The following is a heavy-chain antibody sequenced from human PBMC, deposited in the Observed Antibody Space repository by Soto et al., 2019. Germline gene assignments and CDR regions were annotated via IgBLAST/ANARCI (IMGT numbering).Heavy chain of an antibody. D-gene: IGHD6-13*01. Sequence: SVKVSCKASGGTFSSYTISWVRQAPGQGLEWMGRVIPILGIANYAQKFQGRVTITADKSTSTAYMELSSLRSEDTAVYYCARDVSPASSSLYLDAFDIWGQGTMVTVS. CDR3: ARDVSPASSSLYLDAFDI. CDR1: GGTFSSYT. V-gene: IGHV1-69*04. J-gene: IGHJ3*02. CDR2: VIPILGIA.